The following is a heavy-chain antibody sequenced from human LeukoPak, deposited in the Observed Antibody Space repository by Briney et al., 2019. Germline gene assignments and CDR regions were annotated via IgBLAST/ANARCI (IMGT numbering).Heavy chain of an antibody. V-gene: IGHV4-34*01. Sequence: PSETLSLTCAVYGGSFSGYYWSWIRQPPGKGLEWIGEINHSGSTNYNPSLKSRVTISVDTSKNQFSLKLSSVTAADTAVYYCGTGTEPHNWFDPWGQGTLVTVSS. J-gene: IGHJ5*02. CDR2: INHSGST. D-gene: IGHD1-14*01. CDR1: GGSFSGYY. CDR3: GTGTEPHNWFDP.